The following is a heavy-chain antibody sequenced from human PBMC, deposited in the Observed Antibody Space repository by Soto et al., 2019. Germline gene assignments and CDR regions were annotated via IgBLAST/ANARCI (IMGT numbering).Heavy chain of an antibody. CDR2: IIPIFGTA. Sequence: QVQLVQSGAEVKKPGSSVKVSCKASGGTFSSYAINWVRQAPGQGLEWVGGIIPIFGTANFAQKFQVRVTITADDSTSTAYMELSSLRSEDTAVYCCARKTMGVEYYSGMDVWGQGTTVTVSS. J-gene: IGHJ6*02. D-gene: IGHD3-3*01. CDR1: GGTFSSYA. CDR3: ARKTMGVEYYSGMDV. V-gene: IGHV1-69*12.